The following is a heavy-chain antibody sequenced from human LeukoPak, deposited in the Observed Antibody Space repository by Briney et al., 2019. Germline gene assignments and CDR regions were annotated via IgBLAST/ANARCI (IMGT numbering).Heavy chain of an antibody. CDR3: ARVCSSGRCLDY. Sequence: SETLSLTCTVSGYSISSGYYWAWMRQPPGKGLEWIGSINHSGSTYYSPSLKSGVTVSVDTSKNQVSLRLSSVTAADTAVYYCARVCSSGRCLDYWGQGTLVTVSS. V-gene: IGHV4-38-2*02. CDR1: GYSISSGYY. CDR2: INHSGST. D-gene: IGHD2-15*01. J-gene: IGHJ4*02.